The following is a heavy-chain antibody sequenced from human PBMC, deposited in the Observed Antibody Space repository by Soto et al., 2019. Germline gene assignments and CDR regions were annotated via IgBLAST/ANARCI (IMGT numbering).Heavy chain of an antibody. Sequence: PGGSLRLSCAASGFTFSTYSMNWVRQAPGKGLEWVSYISSSSSTIYFADSVRGRFTISRDNAKNSLYLQMNSLRAEDTAVYYCARGACSGGSCYSCHQYFDYWGQGTLVTVSS. V-gene: IGHV3-48*01. CDR1: GFTFSTYS. CDR2: ISSSSSTI. J-gene: IGHJ4*02. CDR3: ARGACSGGSCYSCHQYFDY. D-gene: IGHD2-15*01.